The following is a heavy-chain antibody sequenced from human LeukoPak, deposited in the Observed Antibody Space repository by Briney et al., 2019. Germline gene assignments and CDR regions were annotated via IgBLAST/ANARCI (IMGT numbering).Heavy chain of an antibody. V-gene: IGHV4-31*03. J-gene: IGHJ5*02. CDR2: IYYSGST. CDR1: GGSISSGGYY. Sequence: SETLSLTCTVSGGSISSGGYYWSWIRQHPGKGLEWIGYIYYSGSTYYNPSLKSRVTIPVDTSKNLFSLKLSSVTAADTAVYYCARGSPYYYGSGSSLNWFDPWGQGTLVTVSS. CDR3: ARGSPYYYGSGSSLNWFDP. D-gene: IGHD3-10*01.